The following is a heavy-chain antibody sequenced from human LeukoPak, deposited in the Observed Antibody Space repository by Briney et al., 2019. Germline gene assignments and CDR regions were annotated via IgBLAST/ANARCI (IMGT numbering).Heavy chain of an antibody. CDR2: TYSGGTT. V-gene: IGHV3-53*01. J-gene: IGHJ4*02. CDR1: GFSFSDNY. D-gene: IGHD2-2*01. CDR3: AKEGGLGYCSTTGCAFAH. Sequence: PGGSLRLSCAGSGFSFSDNYMTWVRQAPGKGPEWVSVTYSGGTTYYADSVEGRFTISRDSAKNTLYLQMNSLRTEDTAVYYCAKEGGLGYCSTTGCAFAHWGRGTLVTVSS.